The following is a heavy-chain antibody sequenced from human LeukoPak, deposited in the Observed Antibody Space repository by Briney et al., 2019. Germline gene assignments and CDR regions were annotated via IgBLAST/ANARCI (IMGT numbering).Heavy chain of an antibody. V-gene: IGHV3-30*04. D-gene: IGHD3-16*02. CDR1: GFPFSDYA. CDR3: ARDQYDYVWGSYRYPGY. CDR2: ISYDAANK. Sequence: GALRPSCSASGFPFSDYAIHWVRQSPGKGLEWVALISYDAANKFYADSVKGRFTISRDNSKNTLYLHINSLSPEDTAVYYCARDQYDYVWGSYRYPGYWGQGTLVTVSS. J-gene: IGHJ4*02.